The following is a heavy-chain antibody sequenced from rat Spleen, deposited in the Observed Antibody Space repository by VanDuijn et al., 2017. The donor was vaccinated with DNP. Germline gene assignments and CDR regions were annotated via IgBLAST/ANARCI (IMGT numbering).Heavy chain of an antibody. V-gene: IGHV2-1*01. CDR1: GFSLISNG. CDR3: TYNNYY. Sequence: QVQLQESGPGLLQPSQTLSLTCTVSGFSLISNGVSWVRQPPGKGLEWMGGIWGDGTTDYNSALKSRLSISRDTSKSQVFLKMNSLQTDDTAIYFCTYNNYYWGQGVMVTVSS. CDR2: IWGDGTT. J-gene: IGHJ2*01. D-gene: IGHD1-10*01.